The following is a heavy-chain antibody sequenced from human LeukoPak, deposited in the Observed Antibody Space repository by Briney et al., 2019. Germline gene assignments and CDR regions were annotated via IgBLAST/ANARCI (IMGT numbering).Heavy chain of an antibody. CDR3: AAGLPVVPAAIPNYFDY. CDR2: IYHSGST. J-gene: IGHJ4*02. V-gene: IGHV4-38-2*02. D-gene: IGHD2-2*01. Sequence: SETLSLTCTVSGYSISSGYYWGWIRQPPGKGLEWIGSIYHSGSTYYNPSLKSRVTISVDRSKNQFSLKLSSVTAADTAVYYCAAGLPVVPAAIPNYFDYWGQGTLVTVSS. CDR1: GYSISSGYY.